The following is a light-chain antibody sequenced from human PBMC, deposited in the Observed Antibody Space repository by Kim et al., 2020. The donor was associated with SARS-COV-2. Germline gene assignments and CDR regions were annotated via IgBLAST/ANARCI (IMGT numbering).Light chain of an antibody. J-gene: IGLJ1*01. CDR1: SSDIGAYQY. V-gene: IGLV2-14*03. CDR3: SSYTRSSTRV. CDR2: DVY. Sequence: QSALTQPASVSGSPGLSITISCAGTSSDIGAYQYVSWYQQHPGKAPKLLIYDVYNRPSGVSDRFSGSKSGNTASLAISGLQTEDEADYYCSSYTRSSTRVFGTGTKVTVL.